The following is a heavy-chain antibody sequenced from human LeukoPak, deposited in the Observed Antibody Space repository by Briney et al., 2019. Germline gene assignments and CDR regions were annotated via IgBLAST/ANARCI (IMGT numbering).Heavy chain of an antibody. CDR2: IIPILGIA. Sequence: SVEVSCKASGGTFSSYAISWVRQAPGQGLEWMGRIIPILGIANYAQKFQGRVTITADKSTSTAYMELSSLRSEDTAVYYCARGVSGKLDYWGQGTLVTVSS. CDR1: GGTFSSYA. D-gene: IGHD4-23*01. J-gene: IGHJ4*02. V-gene: IGHV1-69*04. CDR3: ARGVSGKLDY.